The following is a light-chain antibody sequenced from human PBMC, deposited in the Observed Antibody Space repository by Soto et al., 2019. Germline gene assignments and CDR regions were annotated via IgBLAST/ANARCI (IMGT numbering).Light chain of an antibody. V-gene: IGKV3-11*01. J-gene: IGKJ5*01. CDR3: QQRRNWPIT. CDR2: DAS. Sequence: EIVLTQSPATLSLSPGERATLSCRASQSVSSYLGWYQQKPGQAPRLLIYDASNRATGIPARFSGSGSGTDFTLTISSLVPEDFAVYYCQQRRNWPITFGQGTRLEIK. CDR1: QSVSSY.